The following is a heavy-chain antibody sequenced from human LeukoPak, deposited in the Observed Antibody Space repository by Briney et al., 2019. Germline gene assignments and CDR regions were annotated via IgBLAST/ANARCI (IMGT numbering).Heavy chain of an antibody. CDR2: IIPIFGTA. J-gene: IGHJ4*02. CDR1: GGTFSSYA. D-gene: IGHD4-17*01. Sequence: SVNVSCKASGGTFSSYAISWVRQAPGQGLEWMGGIIPIFGTANYAQKFQGRVTITADESTSTAYMELSSLRSEDTAVYYCARKHYGDYYYFDYWGQGTLVTVSS. V-gene: IGHV1-69*13. CDR3: ARKHYGDYYYFDY.